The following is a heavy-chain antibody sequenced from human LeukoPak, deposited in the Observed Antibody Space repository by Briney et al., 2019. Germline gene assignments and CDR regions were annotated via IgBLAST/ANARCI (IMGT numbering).Heavy chain of an antibody. CDR3: ARDLFAGGELRIEQQLLGNWFDP. CDR1: GFTFSSYA. CDR2: ISYDGSNK. J-gene: IGHJ5*02. Sequence: PGRSLRLSCAASGFTFSSYAMHWVRQAPGKGLEWVAVISYDGSNKYYADSVKGRFTISRDNSKNTLYLQMNSLRAEDTAVYYCARDLFAGGELRIEQQLLGNWFDPWGQGTLVTVSS. V-gene: IGHV3-30*04. D-gene: IGHD6-13*01.